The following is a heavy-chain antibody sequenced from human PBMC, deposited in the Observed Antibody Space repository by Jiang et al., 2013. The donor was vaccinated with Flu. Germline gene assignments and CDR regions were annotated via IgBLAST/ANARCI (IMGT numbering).Heavy chain of an antibody. J-gene: IGHJ4*02. D-gene: IGHD4-17*01. CDR2: TYYRSKWYN. CDR1: GDSVSSNSAA. V-gene: IGHV6-1*01. Sequence: KPSQTLSLTCAISGDSVSSNSAAWNWIRQSPSRGLEWLGRTYYRSKWYNDYAVSVKSRITINPDTSKNQFSLQLNSVTPEDTAVYYCARARLDYGDYGTGSNVYDYWGQGTLVTVSS. CDR3: ARARLDYGDYGTGSNVYDY.